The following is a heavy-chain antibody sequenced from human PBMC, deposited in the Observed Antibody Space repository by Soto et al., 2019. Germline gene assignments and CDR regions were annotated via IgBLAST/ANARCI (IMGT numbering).Heavy chain of an antibody. D-gene: IGHD4-17*01. J-gene: IGHJ4*02. V-gene: IGHV3-74*01. CDR2: IKADEITT. CDR1: GFTFTDYW. Sequence: EVQLVESGGGLIQTGGSLRLSCAASGFTFTDYWMHWARQAPGKGLVWVSRIKADEITTSYADSVKARFTIFRDNAKNTLYLQMNSLTAEDTAVYYCARGLYLDYGQDYWGRGTLVTVSS. CDR3: ARGLYLDYGQDY.